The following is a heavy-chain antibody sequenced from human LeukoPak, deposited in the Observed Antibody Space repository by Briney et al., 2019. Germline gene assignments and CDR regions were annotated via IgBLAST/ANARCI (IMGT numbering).Heavy chain of an antibody. CDR3: ARALYYYDSSGYYHYYYYYYMDV. D-gene: IGHD3-22*01. J-gene: IGHJ6*03. CDR1: GYTFTSYG. Sequence: ASVKVSCKASGYTFTSYGISWVRQAPGQGLEWMGWINPNSGGTNYAQKFQGRVTMTRDTSISTAYMELSRLRSDDTAVYYCARALYYYDSSGYYHYYYYYYMDVWGKGTTVTISS. CDR2: INPNSGGT. V-gene: IGHV1-2*02.